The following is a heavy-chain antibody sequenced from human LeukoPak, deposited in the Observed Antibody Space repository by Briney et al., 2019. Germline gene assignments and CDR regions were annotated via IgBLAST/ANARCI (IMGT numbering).Heavy chain of an antibody. D-gene: IGHD3-22*01. V-gene: IGHV4-34*01. CDR2: INHSGST. CDR3: ARGYYDSSGYYYPDY. Sequence: KPSETLSLTCAVYGGSFSGYYWSWIRQPPGKGLEWIGEINHSGSTNYNPSLKSRVTISVDTSKNQFSLKLSSVTAADTAVYYCARGYYDSSGYYYPDYWGQGTLVTVSS. J-gene: IGHJ4*02. CDR1: GGSFSGYY.